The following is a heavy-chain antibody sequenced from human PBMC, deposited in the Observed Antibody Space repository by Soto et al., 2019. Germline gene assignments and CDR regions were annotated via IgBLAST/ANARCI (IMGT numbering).Heavy chain of an antibody. D-gene: IGHD3-22*01. Sequence: PGGSLRLSCAASGFTFSSYGMHWVRQAPGKGLEWVANIKQDGSEKYYVDSVKGRFTISRDNAKNSLYLQMNSLRAEDTAVYYCARHYDSSGYYGFEGYYGMDVWGQGTTVTVSS. CDR3: ARHYDSSGYYGFEGYYGMDV. CDR2: IKQDGSEK. J-gene: IGHJ6*02. V-gene: IGHV3-7*03. CDR1: GFTFSSYG.